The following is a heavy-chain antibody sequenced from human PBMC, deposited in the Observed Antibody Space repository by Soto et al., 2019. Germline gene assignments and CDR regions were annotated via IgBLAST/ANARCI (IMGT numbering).Heavy chain of an antibody. D-gene: IGHD6-19*01. CDR1: GFTFSSYA. Sequence: PGGSLRLSCAASGFTFSSYAMSWVRQAPGKGPEWVSAISGSGTSTYYADSVKGRFTISRDNSKNTLYLQMNSLRAEDTAVYYCASRSSGWYFDYWGQGTLVTVSS. CDR2: ISGSGTST. CDR3: ASRSSGWYFDY. V-gene: IGHV3-23*01. J-gene: IGHJ4*02.